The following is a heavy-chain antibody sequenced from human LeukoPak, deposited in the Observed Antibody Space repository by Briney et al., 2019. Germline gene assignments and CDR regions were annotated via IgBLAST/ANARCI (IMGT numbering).Heavy chain of an antibody. CDR3: ARGYPADY. CDR1: GFTFSSYS. CDR2: IDTSASYV. D-gene: IGHD1-26*01. V-gene: IGHV3-21*01. J-gene: IGHJ4*02. Sequence: GGSLRLSCAASGFTFSSYSMNWVRQAPGKGLEWVSFIDTSASYVYYGDSVKGRFAISRDNAKDSVYLQMNSLRDEDTAVYYCARGYPADYWGQGTLVTVSS.